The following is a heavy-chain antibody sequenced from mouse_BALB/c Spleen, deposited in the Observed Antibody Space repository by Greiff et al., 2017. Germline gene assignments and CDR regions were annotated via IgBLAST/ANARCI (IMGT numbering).Heavy chain of an antibody. CDR1: GFTFSSYA. D-gene: IGHD2-1*01. J-gene: IGHJ4*01. Sequence: EVMLVESGGGLVKPGGSLKLSCAASGFTFSSYAMSWVRQSPEKRLEWVAEISSGGSYTYYPDTVTGRFTISRDNAKNTLYLEMSSLRSEDTAMYYCAREGGNYSAMDYWGQGTSVTVSS. V-gene: IGHV5-9-4*01. CDR3: AREGGNYSAMDY. CDR2: ISSGGSYT.